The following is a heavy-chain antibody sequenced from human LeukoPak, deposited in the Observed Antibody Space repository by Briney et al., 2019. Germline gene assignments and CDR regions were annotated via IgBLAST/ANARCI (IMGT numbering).Heavy chain of an antibody. D-gene: IGHD3-22*01. J-gene: IGHJ4*02. CDR3: ARDSGDYYDSSGYHAY. Sequence: SETLSLTCTVSGGSISSGYYWGWIRQPPGKGLEWIGSIYHSGSTYYDPSLKSRVTISVDTSKNQFSLKLSSVTAADTAVYYCARDSGDYYDSSGYHAYWGQGTLVTVSS. V-gene: IGHV4-38-2*02. CDR1: GGSISSGYY. CDR2: IYHSGST.